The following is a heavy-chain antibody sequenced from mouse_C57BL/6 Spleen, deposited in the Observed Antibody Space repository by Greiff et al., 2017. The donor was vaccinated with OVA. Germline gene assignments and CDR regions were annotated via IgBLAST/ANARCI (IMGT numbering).Heavy chain of an antibody. CDR3: ARSYGSSYDFDY. D-gene: IGHD1-1*01. CDR2: INPGSGGT. J-gene: IGHJ2*01. CDR1: GYAFTNYL. V-gene: IGHV1-54*01. Sequence: QVQLQQSGAELVRPRTSVKVSCKASGYAFTNYLIEWVKQRPGQGLEWIGVINPGSGGTNYNEKFKGKATLTADKSSSTAYMQLSSLTSEDSAVYFCARSYGSSYDFDYWGQGTTLTVSS.